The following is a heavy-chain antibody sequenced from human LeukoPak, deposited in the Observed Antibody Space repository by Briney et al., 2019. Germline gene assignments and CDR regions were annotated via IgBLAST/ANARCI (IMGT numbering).Heavy chain of an antibody. J-gene: IGHJ4*02. D-gene: IGHD1-1*01. CDR2: ISSSSSTI. CDR3: ASGAIVGTSRFAY. V-gene: IGHV3-48*01. CDR1: GFTFSSYS. Sequence: GGSLRLSCAASGFTFSSYSMNWVRQAPGKGLEGVSYISSSSSTIYHADSVKGRFTISRDNAKNSLYLQMNSLRAEDTAVYYCASGAIVGTSRFAYWGQGTLVTVSS.